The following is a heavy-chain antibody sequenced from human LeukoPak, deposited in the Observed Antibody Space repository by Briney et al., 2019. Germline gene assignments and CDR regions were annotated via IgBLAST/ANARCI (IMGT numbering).Heavy chain of an antibody. CDR1: GGSISSYY. CDR2: IYDNGSA. D-gene: IGHD6-19*01. J-gene: IGHJ4*02. CDR3: ARFSGWYQGDFDY. Sequence: SETLSLTCTVSGGSISSYYWNWIRQPPGKGLEWIGYIYDNGSADYNPSLKSRVTMSIDTSKNQFSLKLSSVTAADTAVYYCARFSGWYQGDFDYWGQGTLVTVSS. V-gene: IGHV4-59*01.